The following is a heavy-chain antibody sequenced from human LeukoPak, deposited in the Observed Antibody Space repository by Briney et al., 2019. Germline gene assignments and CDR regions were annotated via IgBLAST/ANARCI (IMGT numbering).Heavy chain of an antibody. CDR2: IYHSGST. J-gene: IGHJ4*02. V-gene: IGHV4-38-2*02. Sequence: SETLSLTCTVSGYSISSGYYWGWIRQPPGKGLEWIGSIYHSGSTYYNPSLKSRVTISVDTSKNQFSLKLSSVTAADTAVYYCARGPTVTTWFDYWGQGTLVTVSS. CDR1: GYSISSGYY. CDR3: ARGPTVTTWFDY. D-gene: IGHD4-17*01.